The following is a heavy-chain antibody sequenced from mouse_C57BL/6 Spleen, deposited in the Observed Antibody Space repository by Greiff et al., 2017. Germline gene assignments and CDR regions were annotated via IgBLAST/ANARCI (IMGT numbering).Heavy chain of an antibody. CDR1: GYTFTSYG. Sequence: VKLQQSGAELARPGASVKLSCKASGYTFTSYGISWVKQRTGQGLEWIGEIYPRSGNTYYNEKFKGKATLTADKSSSTAYMELRSLTSEDSAVYFCARRITTVVATREGYAMDYWGQGTSVTVSS. CDR2: IYPRSGNT. J-gene: IGHJ4*01. CDR3: ARRITTVVATREGYAMDY. V-gene: IGHV1-81*01. D-gene: IGHD1-1*01.